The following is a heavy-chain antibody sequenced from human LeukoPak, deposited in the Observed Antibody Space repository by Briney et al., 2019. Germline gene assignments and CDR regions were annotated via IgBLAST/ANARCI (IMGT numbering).Heavy chain of an antibody. CDR2: MNPNSGNT. CDR3: ARGFRAVAGRTTY. V-gene: IGHV1-8*01. J-gene: IGHJ4*02. Sequence: GAPVKVSCKASGCTFTSYDINWVRQATGQGLEWMGWMNPNSGNTGYAQKFQGRVTMTRNTSISTAYMELSSLRSEDTAVYYCARGFRAVAGRTTYWGQGTLVTVSS. D-gene: IGHD6-19*01. CDR1: GCTFTSYD.